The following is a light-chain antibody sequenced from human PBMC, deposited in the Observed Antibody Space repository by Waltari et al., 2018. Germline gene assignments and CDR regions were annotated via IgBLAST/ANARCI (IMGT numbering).Light chain of an antibody. Sequence: QSVLTQPPSVSAAPGQKVTISCSGSTSNIGNYYVSWYHQVPGEAPKLLIFDNNTRPSGIPDRFPAFKSGTAATLGITGLQTGDEADYYCATWDNSLRNVVFGGGTKLTVL. V-gene: IGLV1-51*01. CDR1: TSNIGNYY. J-gene: IGLJ2*01. CDR2: DNN. CDR3: ATWDNSLRNVV.